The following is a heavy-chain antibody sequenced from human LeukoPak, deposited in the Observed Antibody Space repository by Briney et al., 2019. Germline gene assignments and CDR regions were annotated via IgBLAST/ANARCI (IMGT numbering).Heavy chain of an antibody. CDR1: GYTFTSYG. D-gene: IGHD6-13*01. J-gene: IGHJ6*03. CDR2: ISAYNGNT. Sequence: ASVKVSCKASGYTFTSYGISWVRQAPGQGLEWMGWISAYNGNTNYAQKLQGRVTMTTDTSTSTAYMELRSLRSDDTAVYYCARAVAAGSYYYYYYMDVWGKGTTVTVSS. V-gene: IGHV1-18*01. CDR3: ARAVAAGSYYYYYYMDV.